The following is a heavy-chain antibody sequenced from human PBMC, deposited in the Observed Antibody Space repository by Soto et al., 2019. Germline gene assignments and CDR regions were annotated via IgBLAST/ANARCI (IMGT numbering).Heavy chain of an antibody. V-gene: IGHV3-23*01. D-gene: IGHD3-10*01. Sequence: EVQLLESGGGLVQPGGSLRLSCAASGFTFSSYAMRWVRQAPGEGLEWVSIIGSDGGTFYVDSVRGRFTISRDNSKNTLYLQMNSLRAEDMAVYYCPRVLNMLRGVSSYYIHVWGKGTTVTVSS. CDR3: PRVLNMLRGVSSYYIHV. CDR1: GFTFSSYA. CDR2: IIGSDGGT. J-gene: IGHJ6*03.